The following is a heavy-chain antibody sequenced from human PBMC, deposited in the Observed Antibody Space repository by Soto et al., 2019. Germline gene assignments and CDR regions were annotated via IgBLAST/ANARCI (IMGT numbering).Heavy chain of an antibody. J-gene: IGHJ3*02. CDR1: GFTVSSNY. D-gene: IGHD3-10*01. CDR3: ARDQQGGENAFDI. V-gene: IGHV3-53*04. Sequence: GGSLRLSCAASGFTVSSNYMSWVRQAPGKGLEWVSVIYSGGSTYYADSVKGRFTISRHNSKNTLYLQMNSLRAEDPAVYYCARDQQGGENAFDIWGQGTMVTVSS. CDR2: IYSGGST.